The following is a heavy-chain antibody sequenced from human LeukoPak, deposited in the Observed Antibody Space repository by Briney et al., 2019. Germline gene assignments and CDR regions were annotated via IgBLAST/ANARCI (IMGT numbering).Heavy chain of an antibody. J-gene: IGHJ4*02. CDR2: INPNSGGT. CDR1: GYTFTGYY. D-gene: IGHD2-21*02. Sequence: ASVKVSCKASGYTFTGYYMHWVRQAPGQGLEWMGWINPNSGGTNYAQKFQGRVTMTRDTSISTAYMELRSLRSDDTAVYYCARDRGDYYFDYWGQGTLVTVSS. V-gene: IGHV1-2*02. CDR3: ARDRGDYYFDY.